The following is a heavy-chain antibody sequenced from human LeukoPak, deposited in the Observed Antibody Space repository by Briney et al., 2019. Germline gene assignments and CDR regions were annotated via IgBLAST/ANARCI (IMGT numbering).Heavy chain of an antibody. CDR3: ARAIAVTAIRYYYYYMDV. J-gene: IGHJ6*03. D-gene: IGHD2-21*02. Sequence: GASVKVSCKASGYTFISYGFSWVRQAPGQGLEWMGWISAYNGNTNYAQKLQGRVTMTTDTSTSTAYMELRSLRSDDTAVYYCARAIAVTAIRYYYYYMDVWGKGTTVTVSS. CDR1: GYTFISYG. CDR2: ISAYNGNT. V-gene: IGHV1-18*01.